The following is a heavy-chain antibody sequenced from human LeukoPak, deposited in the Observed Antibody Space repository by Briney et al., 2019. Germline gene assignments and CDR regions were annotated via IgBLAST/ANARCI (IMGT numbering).Heavy chain of an antibody. CDR2: IYYSGST. CDR3: ARRDILTGGAHY. CDR1: GGSISSYY. J-gene: IGHJ4*02. D-gene: IGHD3-9*01. Sequence: SETLSLTCTVSGGSISSYYWSWIRQPPGKGLEWIGYIYYSGSTNYNPSLKSRVTISVDTSKNQFSLKLSSVTAADTAVYYCARRDILTGGAHYWGQGTLVTVSS. V-gene: IGHV4-59*01.